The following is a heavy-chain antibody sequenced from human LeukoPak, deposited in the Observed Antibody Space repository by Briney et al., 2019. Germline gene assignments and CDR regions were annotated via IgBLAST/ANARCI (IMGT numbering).Heavy chain of an antibody. CDR1: GGSISSYY. Sequence: PSETLSLTCTVSGGSISSYYWSWIRQPPGKGLEWIGYIYYSGSTNCNPSLKSRVTISVDTSKNQFSLKLSSVTAADTAVYYCARDPGYSSSWYWFDPWGQGTLVTVSS. J-gene: IGHJ5*02. CDR2: IYYSGST. V-gene: IGHV4-59*01. D-gene: IGHD6-13*01. CDR3: ARDPGYSSSWYWFDP.